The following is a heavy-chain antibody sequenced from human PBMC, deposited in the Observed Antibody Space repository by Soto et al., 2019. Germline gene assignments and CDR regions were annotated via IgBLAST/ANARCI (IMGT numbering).Heavy chain of an antibody. Sequence: QVHLVQSGAEVKKPGSSVKVSCKASGGTFSSYAISWVRQAPGQGLEWMGGIIPIFGTANYAQKFQGRVTITADKSTSTASMELSSLRSEDTAVYYCARQALRPNGVRGVIIPLDPWGQGTLVTVSS. CDR1: GGTFSSYA. D-gene: IGHD3-10*01. CDR3: ARQALRPNGVRGVIIPLDP. V-gene: IGHV1-69*06. CDR2: IIPIFGTA. J-gene: IGHJ5*02.